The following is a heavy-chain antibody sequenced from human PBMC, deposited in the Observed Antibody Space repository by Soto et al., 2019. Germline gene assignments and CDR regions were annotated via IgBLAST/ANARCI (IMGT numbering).Heavy chain of an antibody. V-gene: IGHV4-61*01. CDR3: SRRNSGCNWLDP. D-gene: IGHD2-21*01. Sequence: QVQLQEAGPGLVKPSETLSLTSIVSGASVTTPTSYWTWIRQSPGQGLEWIGYISNSGSTNYNPSLNRRNTISADTSTNQFSLKLNVVSAAHAAVEYCSRRNSGCNWLDPWGPGTLVIVAS. J-gene: IGHJ5*02. CDR2: ISNSGST. CDR1: GASVTTPTSY.